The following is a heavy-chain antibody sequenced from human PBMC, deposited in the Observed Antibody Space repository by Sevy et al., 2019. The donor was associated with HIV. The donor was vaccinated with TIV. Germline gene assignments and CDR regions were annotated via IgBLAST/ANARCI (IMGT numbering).Heavy chain of an antibody. J-gene: IGHJ4*02. V-gene: IGHV4-38-2*02. CDR2: FYLGGST. D-gene: IGHD5-18*01. CDR3: VRLVTAVVYYFDY. Sequence: SETLSLTCTVSGYSISSGNYWGWIRQSPGKGLEWIGSFYLGGSTYYNPSLKSRVTISPDSSKNQFSLKLNSVTAADTAVYFCVRLVTAVVYYFDYWGQGTLVTVSS. CDR1: GYSISSGNY.